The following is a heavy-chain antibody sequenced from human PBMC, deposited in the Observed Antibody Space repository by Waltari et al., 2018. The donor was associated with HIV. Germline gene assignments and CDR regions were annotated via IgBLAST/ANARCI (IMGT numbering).Heavy chain of an antibody. CDR3: AKDISANYYDSQGGWYYDL. CDR2: ISYDGSNK. D-gene: IGHD3-22*01. J-gene: IGHJ2*01. CDR1: GFTFNTSG. V-gene: IGHV3-30*18. Sequence: QLQLVESGGGGVQPGRSLRLYCAPSGFTFNTSGLQSVRPAPGKGLEWVAVISYDGSNKDYGDSVKGRFTISKDNSKSTLYLQMNSLRAEDTAVYYCAKDISANYYDSQGGWYYDLWGRGTLVTVSS.